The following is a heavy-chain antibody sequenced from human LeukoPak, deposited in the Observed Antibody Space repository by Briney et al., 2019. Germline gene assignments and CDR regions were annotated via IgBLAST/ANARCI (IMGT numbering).Heavy chain of an antibody. J-gene: IGHJ4*02. V-gene: IGHV3-7*05. CDR2: IKQDGSKK. Sequence: GGSLRLSCAASGFTFSDYCMSCVPEPPGKGLEWVANIKQDGSKKSCLDSVKGRFTISRDNVENTLYLQMSSQRADDTAVYYCARGGLMTTVTTYWGQGTLVTVSS. D-gene: IGHD4-17*01. CDR1: GFTFSDYC. CDR3: ARGGLMTTVTTY.